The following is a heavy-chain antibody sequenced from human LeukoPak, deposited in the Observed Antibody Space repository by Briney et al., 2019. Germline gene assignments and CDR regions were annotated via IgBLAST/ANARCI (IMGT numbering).Heavy chain of an antibody. D-gene: IGHD6-19*01. Sequence: PGGSLRLSCTASGFTFSNYAMNWVRQAPGKGLEWVSIISNTGGTTYYADSVKGRFTIFRDNSKNTLSLQMNSLRAEDTAVYYCAKTISGWQYDYFDYWGQGALVTVSS. CDR1: GFTFSNYA. J-gene: IGHJ4*02. CDR3: AKTISGWQYDYFDY. V-gene: IGHV3-23*01. CDR2: ISNTGGTT.